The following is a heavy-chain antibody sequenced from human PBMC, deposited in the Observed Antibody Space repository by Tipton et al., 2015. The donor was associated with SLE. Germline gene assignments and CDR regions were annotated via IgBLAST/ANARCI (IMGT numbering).Heavy chain of an antibody. CDR3: AREPTYSRDWYWGFDY. J-gene: IGHJ4*02. D-gene: IGHD6-19*01. CDR2: IHHSGST. CDR1: GGSFSNYY. V-gene: IGHV4-34*01. Sequence: TPSLTCAVYGGSFSNYYWSWIRQPPGKGLEWIGEIHHSGSTNYNPSLKSRLTILLDTPKTQFFLRLTSMTAADTAVYYCAREPTYSRDWYWGFDYWGQGTLVTVSS.